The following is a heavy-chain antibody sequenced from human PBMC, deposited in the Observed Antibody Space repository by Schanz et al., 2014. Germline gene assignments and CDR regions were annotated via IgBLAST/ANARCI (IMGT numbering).Heavy chain of an antibody. Sequence: QVQLVESGGGVVQPGRSLSLSCAVSGFTFSSYGMHWVRQAPGKGLEWVALISYDGSNKHYADSVKGRFTISRDNSKKTLYVQMNSLRAEDTAVYYCARDRPSGYALDFWGQGTLVTVSS. CDR3: ARDRPSGYALDF. CDR2: ISYDGSNK. V-gene: IGHV3-30*03. D-gene: IGHD5-12*01. J-gene: IGHJ4*02. CDR1: GFTFSSYG.